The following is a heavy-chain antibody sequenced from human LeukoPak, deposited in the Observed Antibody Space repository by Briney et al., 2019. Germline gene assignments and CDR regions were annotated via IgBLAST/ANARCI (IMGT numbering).Heavy chain of an antibody. CDR1: GGSISSYY. V-gene: IGHV4-59*01. CDR2: IYYSGST. D-gene: IGHD6-6*01. Sequence: PSETLSLTCTVSGGSISSYYWSWIRQPPGKGLEWIGYIYYSGSTNYNPSLKSRVTISVDTSKNQFSLKLSSVTAADTAVYYCARDRHSSSSVAFDIWGQGTMVTVSS. J-gene: IGHJ3*02. CDR3: ARDRHSSSSVAFDI.